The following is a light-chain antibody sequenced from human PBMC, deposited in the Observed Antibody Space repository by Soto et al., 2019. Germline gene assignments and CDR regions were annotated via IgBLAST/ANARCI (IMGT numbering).Light chain of an antibody. J-gene: IGLJ2*01. Sequence: QSVLTQPASVSGSPAQSITISCTGTSSDVGGYNYVSWYQHHPGKAPKLIIYEVSYRPSGVSNRFSGSKSGNTASLTISGLQAEDEAEYYCSSYTSRSALVVFGGGTQLTVL. V-gene: IGLV2-14*01. CDR3: SSYTSRSALVV. CDR2: EVS. CDR1: SSDVGGYNY.